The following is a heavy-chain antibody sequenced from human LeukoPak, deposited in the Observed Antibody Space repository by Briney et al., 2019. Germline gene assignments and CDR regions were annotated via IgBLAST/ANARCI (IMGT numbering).Heavy chain of an antibody. J-gene: IGHJ5*02. D-gene: IGHD6-13*01. CDR2: IIPIFGTA. Sequence: ASVKVSCKASGGTFSSYAISWVRQAPGQGLEWMGGIIPIFGTANYAQKFQGRVTNTTDESTSTAYMELSSLRSEDTAVYYCARSGIAAAVNWFDPWGQGTLVTVSS. CDR1: GGTFSSYA. V-gene: IGHV1-69*05. CDR3: ARSGIAAAVNWFDP.